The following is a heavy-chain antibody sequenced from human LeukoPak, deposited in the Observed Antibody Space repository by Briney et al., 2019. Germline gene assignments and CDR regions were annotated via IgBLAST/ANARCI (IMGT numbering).Heavy chain of an antibody. D-gene: IGHD6-13*01. CDR3: ATVGAAAGDY. CDR2: IYYSGTT. Sequence: PSETLSLTCTVSGGSISSSSYYWGWIRQPPGKGLEWIGYIYYSGTTNYNPSLKSRVTISVDKSKNQFSLKLSSVTAADTAVYYCATVGAAAGDYWGQGTLVTVSS. J-gene: IGHJ4*02. V-gene: IGHV4-61*05. CDR1: GGSISSSSYY.